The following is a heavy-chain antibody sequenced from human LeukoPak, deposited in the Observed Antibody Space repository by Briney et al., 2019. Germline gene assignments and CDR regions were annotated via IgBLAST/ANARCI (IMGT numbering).Heavy chain of an antibody. CDR1: GDSVSSNSAA. CDR2: TYYRSKWYS. D-gene: IGHD3-10*01. Sequence: SQTLSLTCVISGDSVSSNSAAWNWIRQSPSRGLEWLGRTYYRSKWYSDYALSVKRRITINPDTSRNQFSLQLNSVTPEDTAVYYCARVYYGSGNYYHFDYWGQGTLVTVSS. V-gene: IGHV6-1*01. CDR3: ARVYYGSGNYYHFDY. J-gene: IGHJ4*02.